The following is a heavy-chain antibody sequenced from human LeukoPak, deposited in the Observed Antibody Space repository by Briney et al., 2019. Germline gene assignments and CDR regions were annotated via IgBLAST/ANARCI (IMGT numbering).Heavy chain of an antibody. CDR2: ISNDGSKT. J-gene: IGHJ4*02. CDR1: GFTFSLYG. CDR3: AKDSRGANFFGDFDY. D-gene: IGHD3-10*01. V-gene: IGHV3-33*06. Sequence: SGGSLRLSCAASGFTFSLYGMHWVRQVPGKGLEWVALISNDGSKTYYADSVKGRFTISRDNSKNTVYLQVSSLRADDTAVYYCAKDSRGANFFGDFDYWGQGTLVTVSS.